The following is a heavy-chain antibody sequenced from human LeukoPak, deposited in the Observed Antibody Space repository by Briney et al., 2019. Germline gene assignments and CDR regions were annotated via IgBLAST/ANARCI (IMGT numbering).Heavy chain of an antibody. D-gene: IGHD3-10*01. J-gene: IGHJ1*01. CDR3: ARDRYFGA. V-gene: IGHV3-30*02. CDR2: IRYDGSNK. Sequence: GGSLRLSCAASGFTFSSYGMHWVRQAPGKGLEWVAFIRYDGSNKYYADSVKGRFTISRDNAKKSLYLQMNSLRVEDTAVYFCARDRYFGAWGQGTLITVSS. CDR1: GFTFSSYG.